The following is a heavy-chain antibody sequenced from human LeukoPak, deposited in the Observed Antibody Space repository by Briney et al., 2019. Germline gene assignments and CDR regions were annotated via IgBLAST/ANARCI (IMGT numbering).Heavy chain of an antibody. Sequence: PSETLSLTCTVSGGSISSYYWSWIRQPPGKGLEWIGYIYYSGSTNYNPSLKSRVTISVDTSKNQFSLKLSSVTAADTAVYYCARDPGHSSSWDSPVWYFDLWGRGTLVTVSS. J-gene: IGHJ2*01. CDR1: GGSISSYY. V-gene: IGHV4-59*01. CDR2: IYYSGST. D-gene: IGHD6-13*01. CDR3: ARDPGHSSSWDSPVWYFDL.